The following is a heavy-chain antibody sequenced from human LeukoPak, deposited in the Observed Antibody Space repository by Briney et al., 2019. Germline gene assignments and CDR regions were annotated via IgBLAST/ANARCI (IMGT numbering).Heavy chain of an antibody. CDR3: ARYGIAAAGARRYYYYGMDV. D-gene: IGHD6-13*01. CDR2: IYTNGST. CDR1: GGTISSYY. V-gene: IGHV4-4*07. J-gene: IGHJ6*02. Sequence: SGTLSLTCTVSGGTISSYYWSWIRQPAGKGLEWIGRIYTNGSTNYNPSLKSRVTMSVDTSKNQFSLKLSSVTAADTAVYYCARYGIAAAGARRYYYYGMDVWGQGTTVTVSS.